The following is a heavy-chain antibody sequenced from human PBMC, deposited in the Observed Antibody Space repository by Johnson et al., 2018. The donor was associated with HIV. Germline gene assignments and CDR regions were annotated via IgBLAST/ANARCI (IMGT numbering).Heavy chain of an antibody. V-gene: IGHV3-30-3*01. CDR3: ARTPRPYYYDSSDGAFDI. Sequence: VQLVESVGGVVQPGRSLRLSCAASGFTFKSYTVHWVRQAPGKGLEWVAVISYDGSYKYYADSVKGRFTISRDNSKNTLSLHMNSLRAEDTAVFYCARTPRPYYYDSSDGAFDIWGQGTMVTVSS. CDR1: GFTFKSYT. CDR2: ISYDGSYK. J-gene: IGHJ3*02. D-gene: IGHD3-22*01.